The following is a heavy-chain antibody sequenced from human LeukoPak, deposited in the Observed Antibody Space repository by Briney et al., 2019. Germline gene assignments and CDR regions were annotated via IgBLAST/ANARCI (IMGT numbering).Heavy chain of an antibody. Sequence: SETLSLTCTVSGGSVSSGSYYWSWIRQPPGKGLEWIGYIYYSGSTNYNPSLKSRVTISVDTSKNQFSLKLSSVTAEDTAVYFCARGLDGFDIWGQGTLVTVS. J-gene: IGHJ3*02. CDR3: ARGLDGFDI. V-gene: IGHV4-61*01. CDR1: GGSVSSGSYY. CDR2: IYYSGST.